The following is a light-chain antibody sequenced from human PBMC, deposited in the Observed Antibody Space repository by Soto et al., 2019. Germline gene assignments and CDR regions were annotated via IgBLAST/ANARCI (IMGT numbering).Light chain of an antibody. CDR3: QQYNNWYT. Sequence: EIVMTQSPATLSVSPGESATLSCRASQSVSSNLAWYQQKPGQAPRLLIYGASTRATGIPARFNGSGSGTEFTLTISSLQSEDFAVYYCQQYNNWYTFGQGTKLEIK. J-gene: IGKJ2*01. CDR2: GAS. V-gene: IGKV3D-15*01. CDR1: QSVSSN.